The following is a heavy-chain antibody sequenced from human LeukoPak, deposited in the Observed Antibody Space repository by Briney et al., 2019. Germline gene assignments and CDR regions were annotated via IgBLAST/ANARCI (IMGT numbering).Heavy chain of an antibody. J-gene: IGHJ6*03. CDR3: ARGQMNIVVVAALPPGVRGYYMDV. Sequence: GGSLRLSCAASGFTVSSNYMSWVRQAPGKGLEWVSVIYSGGSTYYADSVKGRFTISRDNSKNTLYLQMNSLRAEDTAVYYCARGQMNIVVVAALPPGVRGYYMDVRGKGTTVTVSS. V-gene: IGHV3-66*02. CDR2: IYSGGST. D-gene: IGHD2-15*01. CDR1: GFTVSSNY.